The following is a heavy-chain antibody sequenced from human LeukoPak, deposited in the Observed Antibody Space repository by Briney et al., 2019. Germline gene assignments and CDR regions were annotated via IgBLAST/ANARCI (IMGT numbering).Heavy chain of an antibody. J-gene: IGHJ6*02. V-gene: IGHV4-31*03. CDR1: GGSISSGGYY. CDR2: IYYSGST. CDR3: AWSLGELSASPYYYGMDV. Sequence: PSETLSLTCTVSGGSISSGGYYWSWIRQRPGKGLEWIGYIYYSGSTYYNPSLKSRVTISVDTSKNQFSLKLSSVTAADTAVYYCAWSLGELSASPYYYGMDVWGQGTTVTVSS. D-gene: IGHD3-16*02.